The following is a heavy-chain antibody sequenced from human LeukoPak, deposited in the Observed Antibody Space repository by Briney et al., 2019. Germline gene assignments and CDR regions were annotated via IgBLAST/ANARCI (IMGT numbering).Heavy chain of an antibody. J-gene: IGHJ5*02. Sequence: ASVKVSCKASGYTFTGYYMHWVRQAPGQGLEWMGWINPNSGGTSYAQKFQGRVTMTRDTSISTAYMELSRLRSDDTAVYYCARDGIAAAGTRNWFDPWGQGTLVTVSS. CDR1: GYTFTGYY. CDR3: ARDGIAAAGTRNWFDP. V-gene: IGHV1-2*02. CDR2: INPNSGGT. D-gene: IGHD6-13*01.